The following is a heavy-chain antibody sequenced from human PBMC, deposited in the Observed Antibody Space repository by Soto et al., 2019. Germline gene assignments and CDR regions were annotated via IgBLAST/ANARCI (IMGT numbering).Heavy chain of an antibody. V-gene: IGHV4-4*02. Sequence: QVQLQESGPGLVKPSGTLSLTCAVSSGSISSSNWWSWVRQPPGKGLEWIGEIYHSGSTNYNPSLKSRVTISVDKSKNQFSLKLSSVTAADTAVYYCARDAANYYDSSEIPYYYYYMDVWGKGTTVTVSS. CDR3: ARDAANYYDSSEIPYYYYYMDV. D-gene: IGHD3-22*01. CDR2: IYHSGST. J-gene: IGHJ6*03. CDR1: SGSISSSNW.